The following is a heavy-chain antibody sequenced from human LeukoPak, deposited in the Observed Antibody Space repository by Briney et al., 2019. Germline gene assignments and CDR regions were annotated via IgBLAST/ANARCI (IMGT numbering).Heavy chain of an antibody. CDR2: INPSGGST. J-gene: IGHJ6*02. Sequence: ASVKVSCKASGYTFTSYYMHWVRQAPGQGLEWMGIINPSGGSTSYAQKFQGRVTMTRDTSTSTVYMELSSLRSEDTAVYYCAAEYCGGDCYSNYYYYGMDVWGQGTTVTVSS. V-gene: IGHV1-46*01. CDR3: AAEYCGGDCYSNYYYYGMDV. D-gene: IGHD2-21*02. CDR1: GYTFTSYY.